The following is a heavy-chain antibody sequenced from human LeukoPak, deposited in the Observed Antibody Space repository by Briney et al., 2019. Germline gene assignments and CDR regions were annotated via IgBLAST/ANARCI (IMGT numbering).Heavy chain of an antibody. D-gene: IGHD3-10*01. CDR2: IVASASRT. V-gene: IGHV3-23*01. Sequence: GGSLRLSCAASGFRFNLYAMHWVRQAPGKGLEWVSTIVASASRTSYVDSVKGRFTIARDNSRNTLFLQMDSLTDEDTATYFCAKDSDYYGSGRGVDYFDFWGQGTLVTVSS. CDR3: AKDSDYYGSGRGVDYFDF. J-gene: IGHJ4*02. CDR1: GFRFNLYA.